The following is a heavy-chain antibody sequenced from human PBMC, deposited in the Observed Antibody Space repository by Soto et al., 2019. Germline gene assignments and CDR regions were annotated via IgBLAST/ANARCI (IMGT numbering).Heavy chain of an antibody. CDR3: ARHRGVWFGEVYNWFEP. D-gene: IGHD3-10*01. V-gene: IGHV4-39*01. Sequence: SETLSLTCTGSGGSISSSSYYWGWIRQPPGKGLEWIGSIYYSGSTYYNPSLKSRVTISVDTSKNQFSLKLSSVTAADTAVYYCARHRGVWFGEVYNWFEPWGQGTLVTGSS. CDR2: IYYSGST. J-gene: IGHJ5*02. CDR1: GGSISSSSYY.